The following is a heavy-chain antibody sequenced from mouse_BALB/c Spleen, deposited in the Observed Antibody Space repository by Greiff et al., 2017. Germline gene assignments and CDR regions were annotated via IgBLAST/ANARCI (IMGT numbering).Heavy chain of an antibody. CDR2: IWSGGST. CDR1: GFSLTSYG. V-gene: IGHV2-2*02. Sequence: QVQLKESGPGLVQPSQSLSITCTVSGFSLTSYGVHWVRQSPGKGLEWLGVIWSGGSTDYNAAFISRLSISKDNSKSQVFFKMNSLQANDTAIYYCAGRGRDYRYDEWYFDVWGAGTTVTVSS. CDR3: AGRGRDYRYDEWYFDV. J-gene: IGHJ1*01. D-gene: IGHD2-14*01.